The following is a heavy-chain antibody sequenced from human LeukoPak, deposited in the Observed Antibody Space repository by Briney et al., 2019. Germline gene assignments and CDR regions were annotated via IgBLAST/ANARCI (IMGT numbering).Heavy chain of an antibody. Sequence: PSETLSLTCTVSGGSITSHFWSWIRQPPGEGLEWIGNFYHAGNSNLNPSLKSRASMSIDTSKNQFSLKLRSMTAADTAVYYCARDGPTSTAPFDYWGQGTLVTVSS. CDR3: ARDGPTSTAPFDY. D-gene: IGHD1-26*01. J-gene: IGHJ4*02. V-gene: IGHV4-59*11. CDR2: FYHAGNS. CDR1: GGSITSHF.